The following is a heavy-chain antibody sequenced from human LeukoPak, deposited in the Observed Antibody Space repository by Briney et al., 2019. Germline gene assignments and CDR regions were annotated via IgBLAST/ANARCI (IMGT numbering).Heavy chain of an antibody. Sequence: GGSLKLSCAASGFTFRGSAMHWVRQASGKGLEWVGRIRSKTNSYATAYAASVKGRFTISRDDSKNTAYLQMNSLKTEDTAVYYCTRYYYDGSGYYYLFDYWGQGTLVTVSS. V-gene: IGHV3-73*01. J-gene: IGHJ4*02. CDR2: IRSKTNSYAT. CDR1: GFTFRGSA. D-gene: IGHD3-22*01. CDR3: TRYYYDGSGYYYLFDY.